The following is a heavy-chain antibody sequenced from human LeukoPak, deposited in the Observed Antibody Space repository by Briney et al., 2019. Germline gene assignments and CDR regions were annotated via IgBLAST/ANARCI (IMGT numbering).Heavy chain of an antibody. CDR3: AKDKGTDYYYYYMDV. CDR2: ISWDGGST. Sequence: GGSLRLSCAASGLTFDDYAMHWVRQAPGKGLEWVSLISWDGGSTYYADSVKGRFTISRDNSKNSLYLQMNSLRAEDTALYYCAKDKGTDYYYYYMDVWGKGTTVTVSS. CDR1: GLTFDDYA. V-gene: IGHV3-43D*03. J-gene: IGHJ6*03.